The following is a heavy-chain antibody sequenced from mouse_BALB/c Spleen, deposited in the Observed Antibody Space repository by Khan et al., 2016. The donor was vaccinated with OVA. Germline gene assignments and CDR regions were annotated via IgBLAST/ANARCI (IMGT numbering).Heavy chain of an antibody. D-gene: IGHD2-4*01. CDR3: AREDLSYEYDGVYYAMDY. CDR2: INTYTGEP. CDR1: GYTFTNYG. J-gene: IGHJ4*01. Sequence: QIQLVQSGPELKKPGETVKISCKASGYTFTNYGMNWVKQAPGKGLKWMGWINTYTGEPTYADDFKGRFAFSLETSASTAYLQINNLKNEDMATYFCAREDLSYEYDGVYYAMDYWGQGTSVTVSS. V-gene: IGHV9-1*02.